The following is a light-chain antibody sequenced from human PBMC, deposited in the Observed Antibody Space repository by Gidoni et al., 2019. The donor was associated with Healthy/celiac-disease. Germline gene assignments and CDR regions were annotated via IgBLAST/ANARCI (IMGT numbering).Light chain of an antibody. CDR2: GAS. Sequence: ELVSTPSPVTLSLSPGERATLSCSASQSVSSSYLAWYQQKPGQAPRLLIYGASSRATGIPDRFSGSGSGTDFTLTISRLEPEDFAVYYCQQYGSSPGVSFGQGTKVEIK. J-gene: IGKJ1*01. V-gene: IGKV3-20*01. CDR1: QSVSSSY. CDR3: QQYGSSPGVS.